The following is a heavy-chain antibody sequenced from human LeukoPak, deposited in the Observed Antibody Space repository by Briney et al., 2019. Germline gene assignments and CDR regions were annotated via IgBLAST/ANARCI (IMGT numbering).Heavy chain of an antibody. CDR3: ARAKWDLLRPTTPAFDY. J-gene: IGHJ4*02. D-gene: IGHD1-26*01. V-gene: IGHV3-7*04. CDR1: GLTFSGYW. CDR2: IKQDGSEK. Sequence: GGSLRLSCVASGLTFSGYWMSWVRQAPGEGLEWVANIKQDGSEKYYVDSVKGRCTISRDNAKNSLYLQMNSLRAEDSAVYYCARAKWDLLRPTTPAFDYWGQGTLVTVSS.